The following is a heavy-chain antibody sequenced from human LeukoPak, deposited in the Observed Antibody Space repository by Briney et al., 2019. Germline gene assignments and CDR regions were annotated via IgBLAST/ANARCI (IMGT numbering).Heavy chain of an antibody. J-gene: IGHJ4*02. CDR2: INSDGSST. CDR1: GFTFGDYA. V-gene: IGHV3-74*01. D-gene: IGHD4-17*01. Sequence: GGSLRLSCTASGFTFGDYAMSWFRQAPGKGLVWVSRINSDGSSTSYADSVKGRFTISRDNAKNTLYLQMNSLRAEDTAVYYCARGTIDYGDPYFDYWGQGTLVTVSS. CDR3: ARGTIDYGDPYFDY.